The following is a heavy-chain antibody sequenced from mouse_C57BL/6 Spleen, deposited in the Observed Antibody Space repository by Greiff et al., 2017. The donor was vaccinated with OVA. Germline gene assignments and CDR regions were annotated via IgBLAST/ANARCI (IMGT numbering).Heavy chain of an antibody. D-gene: IGHD1-1*01. J-gene: IGHJ2*01. V-gene: IGHV5-6*01. Sequence: EVNLVESGGDLVKPGGSLTLSCAASGFTFSSYGMSWFRQTPDKRLVWVATISSGGSYTYYPDCVKGRFSISSDNAKNTLYLQMSSLKSEDTAMYNCARHGDYYSSIFDYWGQGTTLTVSS. CDR2: ISSGGSYT. CDR3: ARHGDYYSSIFDY. CDR1: GFTFSSYG.